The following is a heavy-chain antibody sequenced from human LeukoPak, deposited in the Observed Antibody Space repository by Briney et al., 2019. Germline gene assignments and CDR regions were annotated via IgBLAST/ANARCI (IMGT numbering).Heavy chain of an antibody. CDR1: GGSISSYY. CDR3: AREDYCSGGSCYSGYFQH. D-gene: IGHD2-15*01. V-gene: IGHV4-59*01. Sequence: ETLSLTCTVSGGSISSYYWSWIRQPPGKGLEWIGYIYYSGTTNYNPSLKSRVAISVDTSKNQFSLKLSSVTAADTAVYYCAREDYCSGGSCYSGYFQHWGQGTLVTVSS. CDR2: IYYSGTT. J-gene: IGHJ1*01.